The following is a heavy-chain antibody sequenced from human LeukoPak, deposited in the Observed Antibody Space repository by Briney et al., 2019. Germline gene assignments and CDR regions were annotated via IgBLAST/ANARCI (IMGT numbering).Heavy chain of an antibody. D-gene: IGHD6-19*01. CDR1: GFIFSSYD. V-gene: IGHV3-13*01. J-gene: IGHJ4*02. Sequence: GGSLRLSCAASGFIFSSYDMHWVRQLTGKGLEWVSGIHTNGDTQYTGSVKGRFSISKENAKSSLYLQMNSLRAVDTGVYYCARVKRDSSGWYEFDYGGEGTLVTVSS. CDR3: ARVKRDSSGWYEFDY. CDR2: IHTNGDT.